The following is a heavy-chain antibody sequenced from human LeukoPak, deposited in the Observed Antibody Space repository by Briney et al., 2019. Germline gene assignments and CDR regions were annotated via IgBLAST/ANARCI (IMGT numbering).Heavy chain of an antibody. CDR1: GFTFSSYS. CDR2: ISSSSSYI. D-gene: IGHD6-13*01. V-gene: IGHV3-21*01. Sequence: PGGSLRLSCAASGFTFSSYSMNGVRQAPGKGLEWVSSISSSSSYIYYADSVKGRFTISRDNAKNSLYLQMNRLRAEDTAVYYCARDPFGYSSSWGQGTLVTVSS. J-gene: IGHJ4*02. CDR3: ARDPFGYSSS.